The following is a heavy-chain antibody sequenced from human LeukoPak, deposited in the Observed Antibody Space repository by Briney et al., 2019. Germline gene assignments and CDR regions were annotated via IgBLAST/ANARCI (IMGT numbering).Heavy chain of an antibody. CDR2: ISYDGSYK. Sequence: PGRSLRRSCAASEFTFSSYAMHWVRQAPGKGLQWVAVISYDGSYKYYADSVKGRFTISRDNSKNTLYLQMNSLRAEDTAIYYCARDLHPRLTGYFDYWGQGTVVTVSS. CDR1: EFTFSSYA. V-gene: IGHV3-30*04. D-gene: IGHD3-16*01. J-gene: IGHJ4*02. CDR3: ARDLHPRLTGYFDY.